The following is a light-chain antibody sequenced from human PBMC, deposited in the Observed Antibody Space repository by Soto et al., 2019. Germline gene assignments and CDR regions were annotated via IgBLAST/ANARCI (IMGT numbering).Light chain of an antibody. Sequence: EIVLTQSPGTLSLSPGDRATLSCRASQSVSSSYLAWYQQKPGQAPRLLIYGASTRATGIPDRFSGDGSVTHFTLTISRLEAEDFAVYYCQQYNNWPTWTFGQGTKVDIK. V-gene: IGKV3-20*01. CDR1: QSVSSSY. CDR2: GAS. J-gene: IGKJ1*01. CDR3: QQYNNWPTWT.